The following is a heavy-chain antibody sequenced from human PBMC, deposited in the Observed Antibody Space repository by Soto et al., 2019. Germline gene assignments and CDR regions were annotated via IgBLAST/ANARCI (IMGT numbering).Heavy chain of an antibody. Sequence: SETLSLTCAVSGDSMSRSDYYWGWIRQPPGKGLEWIGSIYYSGSTYYNPSLQSRVAISVDTSKNQFSLKLKSVTAADTAIYYCARRAVNIRTFYSGLKTNCFDYWGQGAPVTVSS. CDR1: GDSMSRSDYY. CDR2: IYYSGST. D-gene: IGHD6-19*01. J-gene: IGHJ4*02. V-gene: IGHV4-39*01. CDR3: ARRAVNIRTFYSGLKTNCFDY.